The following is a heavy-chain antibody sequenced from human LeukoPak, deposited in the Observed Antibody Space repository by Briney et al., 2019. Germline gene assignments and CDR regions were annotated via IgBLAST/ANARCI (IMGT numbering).Heavy chain of an antibody. CDR1: GYTFTGYY. V-gene: IGHV1-2*02. CDR2: INPNSGGT. D-gene: IGHD5-12*01. Sequence: ASVKVSCKASGYTFTGYYMHWVRQAPGQGLEWMGWINPNSGGTNYAQEFQGRVTMTRDTSISTAYMKLSRLRSDDTAVYYCARDRGADCSRISCYEYWGQGALVTVSS. CDR3: ARDRGADCSRISCYEY. J-gene: IGHJ4*02.